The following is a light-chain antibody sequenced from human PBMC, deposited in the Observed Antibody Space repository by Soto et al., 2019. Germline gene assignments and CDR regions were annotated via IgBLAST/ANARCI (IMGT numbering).Light chain of an antibody. CDR1: QRVGSY. Sequence: DIQMTQSPSSLSASVGDRVTITCRASQRVGSYLNWYQQKPGKAPNLLIYSASKLQSGVSSRFSGSGSGTDFTLTIRNLQPEDFAVYYCQQSHNTPLTFGQGTKVEI. V-gene: IGKV1-39*01. J-gene: IGKJ1*01. CDR2: SAS. CDR3: QQSHNTPLT.